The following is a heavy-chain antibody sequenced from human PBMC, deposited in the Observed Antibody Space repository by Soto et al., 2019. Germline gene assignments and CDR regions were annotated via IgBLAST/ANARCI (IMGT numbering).Heavy chain of an antibody. CDR3: VAEYSGYAWGCW. Sequence: LCGGSISSGGYYWSWIRQHPGKGLEWIGYIYYSGSTYYNPSLKSRVTISVDTSKNQFSLKLSSVTAADTAVYYCVAEYSGYAWGCWWGQGTLVTVSS. V-gene: IGHV4-31*02. J-gene: IGHJ4*02. CDR1: GGSISSGGYY. CDR2: IYYSGST. D-gene: IGHD5-12*01.